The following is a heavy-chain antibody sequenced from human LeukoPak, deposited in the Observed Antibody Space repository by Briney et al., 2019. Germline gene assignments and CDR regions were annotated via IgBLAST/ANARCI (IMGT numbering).Heavy chain of an antibody. J-gene: IGHJ5*02. Sequence: PGGSLRLSCAASGFTFSSYAMSWVRQAPGKGLEWVSAISGSGGSTYYADSVKGRFTISRDNSKNTPYLQMNSLRAEDTAVYYCAKDPASGITIFGDSFDPWGQGTLVTVSS. D-gene: IGHD3-3*01. V-gene: IGHV3-23*01. CDR1: GFTFSSYA. CDR3: AKDPASGITIFGDSFDP. CDR2: ISGSGGST.